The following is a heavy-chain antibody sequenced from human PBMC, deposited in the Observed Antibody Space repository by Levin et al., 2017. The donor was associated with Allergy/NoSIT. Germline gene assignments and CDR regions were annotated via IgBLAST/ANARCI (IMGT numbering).Heavy chain of an antibody. J-gene: IGHJ4*02. CDR2: INPNSGGT. D-gene: IGHD3-10*01. CDR3: ARSGLGLGENYGRY. V-gene: IGHV1-2*02. CDR1: GYTFTAYH. Sequence: VASVKVSCKVSGYTFTAYHMYWVRQAPGQGLEWMGWINPNSGGTNYAQKFQGRVTLTRDTSINTAYMELNRLRSDDTAVYYCARSGLGLGENYGRYWGQGTLVTVSS.